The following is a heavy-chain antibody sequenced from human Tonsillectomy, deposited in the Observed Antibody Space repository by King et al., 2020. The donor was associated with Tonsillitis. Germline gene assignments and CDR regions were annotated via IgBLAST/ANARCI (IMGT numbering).Heavy chain of an antibody. J-gene: IGHJ3*02. D-gene: IGHD3-16*01. CDR3: VLDMMRYAFDI. V-gene: IGHV3-7*01. CDR2: TKEEGSEK. Sequence: MNLVRQEPGKRLEWVASTKEEGSEKYYVDSVKGRFTMSRDNAQNSLYLQMNSLRVAYTAVYYCVLDMMRYAFDICGQATMVTVAS.